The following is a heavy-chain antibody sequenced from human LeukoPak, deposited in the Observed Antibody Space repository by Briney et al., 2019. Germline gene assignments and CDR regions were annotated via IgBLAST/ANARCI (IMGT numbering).Heavy chain of an antibody. V-gene: IGHV4-59*12. J-gene: IGHJ4*02. CDR2: IHYSGST. CDR1: GGSISDYY. D-gene: IGHD4-17*01. CDR3: ARVNPSTTVTLYYFDY. Sequence: SETLSLTCTVSGGSISDYYWSWIRQPPGKGLEWIGYIHYSGSTYYNPSLKSRVTISVDTSRNQFSLKLSSVTAADTAVYYCARVNPSTTVTLYYFDYWGQGTLVTVSS.